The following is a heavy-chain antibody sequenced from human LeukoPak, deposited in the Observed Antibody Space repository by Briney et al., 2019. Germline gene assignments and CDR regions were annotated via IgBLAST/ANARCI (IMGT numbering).Heavy chain of an antibody. CDR3: ASGLWFGELFGEYYFDY. Sequence: PSETLSLTCTVSDGSISSSSYYWGWIRQPPGQGLEWIGTIYYSGSTYYNPSLKSRVTISVDTSKNQFSLKLSSVTAADTAVYYCASGLWFGELFGEYYFDYWGQGTLVTVSS. CDR2: IYYSGST. V-gene: IGHV4-39*07. J-gene: IGHJ4*02. D-gene: IGHD3-10*01. CDR1: DGSISSSSYY.